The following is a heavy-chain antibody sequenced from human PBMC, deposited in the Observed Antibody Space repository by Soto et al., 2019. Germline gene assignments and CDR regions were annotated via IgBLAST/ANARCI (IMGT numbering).Heavy chain of an antibody. D-gene: IGHD6-19*01. V-gene: IGHV3-23*01. CDR2: ITNRGSNT. Sequence: GSLRLSCAASGFTFSTYAMSWVRQAPGKGLEWVSVITNRGSNTFYADSVKGRFTISRDNSKNTLFLQMNSLRAEDTAVYYCVKEHSSPWAYYYGMVVWGPGTTVTVSS. J-gene: IGHJ6*02. CDR3: VKEHSSPWAYYYGMVV. CDR1: GFTFSTYA.